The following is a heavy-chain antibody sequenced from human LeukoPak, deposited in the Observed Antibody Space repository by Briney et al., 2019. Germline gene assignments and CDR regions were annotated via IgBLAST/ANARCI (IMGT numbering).Heavy chain of an antibody. CDR3: AKDKEWELLFDY. CDR2: ISGSGGST. D-gene: IGHD1-26*01. Sequence: GGSLRLSCATSGFTFSSYAMSWVRQAPGKGLEWVSAISGSGGSTYYADSVKGRFTISRDNSKNTLYLQMNSLRAEDTAVYYCAKDKEWELLFDYWGQGTLVTVSS. V-gene: IGHV3-23*01. CDR1: GFTFSSYA. J-gene: IGHJ4*02.